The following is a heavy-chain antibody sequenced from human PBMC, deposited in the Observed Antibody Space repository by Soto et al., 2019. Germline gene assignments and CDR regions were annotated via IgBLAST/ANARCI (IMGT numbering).Heavy chain of an antibody. Sequence: DVQLVETGGGLIQPGGSLRLSCAASGLTVSSSYMSWVRQAPGKGLEWVSIVYSGGSTYYADSVKGRFTISRDSSKNTLYLQMNSLRAEDTAVYYCARGSYCGGGCYGAAFDIWGQGTMVTVSS. V-gene: IGHV3-53*02. J-gene: IGHJ3*02. CDR3: ARGSYCGGGCYGAAFDI. CDR1: GLTVSSSY. CDR2: VYSGGST. D-gene: IGHD2-21*02.